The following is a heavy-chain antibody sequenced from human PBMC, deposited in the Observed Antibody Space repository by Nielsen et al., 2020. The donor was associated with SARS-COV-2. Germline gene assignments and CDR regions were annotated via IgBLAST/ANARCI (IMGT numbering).Heavy chain of an antibody. Sequence: GESLKISCKGSGYTFTTYWIGWVRQMPGKGLEWMGIIYPGDSYTNYSPSFQGHVTISADKSISTAYLQWSSLKASDTAMYYCARGSLGYCSSTSCYHDAFDIWGQGTMVTVSS. CDR1: GYTFTTYW. CDR2: IYPGDSYT. J-gene: IGHJ3*02. CDR3: ARGSLGYCSSTSCYHDAFDI. D-gene: IGHD2-2*01. V-gene: IGHV5-51*01.